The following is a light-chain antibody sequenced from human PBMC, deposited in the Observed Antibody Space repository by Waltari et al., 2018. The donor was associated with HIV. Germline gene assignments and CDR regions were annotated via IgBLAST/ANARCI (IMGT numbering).Light chain of an antibody. CDR1: QNVNNRY. CDR2: AAS. CDR3: HQYGNPPFT. V-gene: IGKV3-20*01. Sequence: DMVLTQSPGTLSLSPGERTTLSCSASQNVNNRYLAWYQLKPGQPPRLLIYAASNRAPGIPARFSGRGSGTDFTLTITRLEPEDFAVYSCHQYGNPPFTFGQG. J-gene: IGKJ2*01.